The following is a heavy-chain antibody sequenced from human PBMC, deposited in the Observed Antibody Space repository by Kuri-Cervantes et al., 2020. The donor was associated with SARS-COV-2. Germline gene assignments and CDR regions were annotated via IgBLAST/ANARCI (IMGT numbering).Heavy chain of an antibody. Sequence: GGSLRLSCAASGFTFSSYGMHWVRQAPGKGLEWVAVIWYDGSNKYYADSVKGRFTISRDNSKNTLYLQMNSLRAEDTAVYYCARGLRLYWGGGDAFDIWGQGTMVTVSS. J-gene: IGHJ3*02. CDR3: ARGLRLYWGGGDAFDI. D-gene: IGHD2-8*02. V-gene: IGHV3-33*01. CDR1: GFTFSSYG. CDR2: IWYDGSNK.